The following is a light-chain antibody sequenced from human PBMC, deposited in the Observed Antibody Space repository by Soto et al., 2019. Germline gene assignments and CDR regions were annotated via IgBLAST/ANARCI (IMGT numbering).Light chain of an antibody. Sequence: QSVLTQPRSASWTPGQRVTISCSGSRSNIGSNTVNWYQQLPGTAPKLLIYSNNQRPSGVPDRFSGSKSGTSASLAISGLQSEDEADYYCAAWDDSLNGRIFGTGTKVTVL. J-gene: IGLJ1*01. CDR3: AAWDDSLNGRI. CDR1: RSNIGSNT. V-gene: IGLV1-44*01. CDR2: SNN.